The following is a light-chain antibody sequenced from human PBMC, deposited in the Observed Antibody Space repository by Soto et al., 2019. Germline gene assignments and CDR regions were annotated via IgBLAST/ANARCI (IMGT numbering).Light chain of an antibody. CDR1: SSSIGAGYD. Sequence: QSVLTQPPSVSGAPGQRVTISCTGTSSSIGAGYDVHWYQQLPGKAPTLLIYSNNDRPSGVPDRFSGSKSGTSASLAITGLQSDDEADYYCHSYDSSLSAVVFGGGTKVTVL. CDR3: HSYDSSLSAVV. J-gene: IGLJ3*02. CDR2: SNN. V-gene: IGLV1-40*01.